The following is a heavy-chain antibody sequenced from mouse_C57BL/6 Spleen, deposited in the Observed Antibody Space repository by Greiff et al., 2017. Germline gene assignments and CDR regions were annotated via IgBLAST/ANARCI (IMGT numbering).Heavy chain of an antibody. Sequence: VQLQQSGPELVKPGASVKISCKASGYTFTDYYMNLVKQSHGKSLEWIGDINPNYGGTSYNQKFKGKATVTVDKSSSTAYMELRSLTSEDSAVYYCARWGPYGSSAYWGQGTLVTVSA. J-gene: IGHJ3*01. CDR2: INPNYGGT. D-gene: IGHD1-1*01. CDR3: ARWGPYGSSAY. CDR1: GYTFTDYY. V-gene: IGHV1-26*01.